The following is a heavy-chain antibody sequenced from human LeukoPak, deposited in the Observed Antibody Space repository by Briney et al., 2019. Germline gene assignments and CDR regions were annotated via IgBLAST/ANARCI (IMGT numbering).Heavy chain of an antibody. J-gene: IGHJ5*02. V-gene: IGHV1-2*02. Sequence: GASVKVSCKASGYTFTGYYMHWVRQAPGQGLEWMGWINPNSGGTNYAQKFQGRVTMTRDTSISTAYMELSRLRSDDTAVYYCARRKYSGSPEQIFDPWGQGTLVTVSS. CDR3: ARRKYSGSPEQIFDP. CDR2: INPNSGGT. CDR1: GYTFTGYY. D-gene: IGHD1-26*01.